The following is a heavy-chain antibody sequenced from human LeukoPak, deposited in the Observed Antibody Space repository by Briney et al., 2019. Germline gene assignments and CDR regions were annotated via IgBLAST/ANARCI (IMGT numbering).Heavy chain of an antibody. Sequence: PGGSLRLSCAASGFTFSSYGMHWVRQAPGKGLEWVAVISYDGSNKYYADSVKGRFTISRDNSKNTLYLQMNSLRAEDTAVYYCAKATFGGVIGSYYFDYWGQGTLVTVSS. CDR3: AKATFGGVIGSYYFDY. D-gene: IGHD3-16*02. CDR1: GFTFSSYG. V-gene: IGHV3-30*18. CDR2: ISYDGSNK. J-gene: IGHJ4*02.